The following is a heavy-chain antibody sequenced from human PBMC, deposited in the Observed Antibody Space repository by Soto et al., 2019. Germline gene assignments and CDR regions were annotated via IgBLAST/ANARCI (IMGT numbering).Heavy chain of an antibody. CDR2: VYYSGST. Sequence: QVQLQESGPGLVKTSQTLSLTCSVSGGSITSGDYHWTWIRQPPGKGLEWIGAVYYSGSTYYNPSLKSRITISVDTSKNQFSLSLRSVTAADTAVYDCARDFRTPSGGMDVWGQGTMVTVSS. CDR1: GGSITSGDYH. CDR3: ARDFRTPSGGMDV. J-gene: IGHJ6*02. V-gene: IGHV4-30-4*01.